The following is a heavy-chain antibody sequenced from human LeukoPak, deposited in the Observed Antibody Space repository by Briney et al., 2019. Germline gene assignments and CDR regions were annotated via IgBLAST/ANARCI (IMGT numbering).Heavy chain of an antibody. Sequence: ASVKVSCKASGYTFTGYYMHWVRPAPGQGVEWMGWINPNSGGTNYAQKFQGRVTMSRDTSISTAYMELSRLRSDDTAVYYCASGDSSGYYYDYFDYWGQGTLVTVSS. CDR3: ASGDSSGYYYDYFDY. V-gene: IGHV1-2*02. CDR1: GYTFTGYY. J-gene: IGHJ4*02. CDR2: INPNSGGT. D-gene: IGHD3-22*01.